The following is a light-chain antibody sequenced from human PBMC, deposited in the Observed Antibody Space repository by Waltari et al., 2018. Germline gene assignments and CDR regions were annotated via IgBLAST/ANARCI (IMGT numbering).Light chain of an antibody. CDR2: AAS. CDR1: QGISSY. V-gene: IGKV1-9*01. Sequence: QLTQAPFSLSASVGDRVTSPCRATQGISSYLAWYQQKPGKAPKLLIYAASTLQSGVPSRFSGSGSGTDFTLTISSLQPADFATYYCQQLNSYPRGTFGQGTKLEIK. J-gene: IGKJ2*01. CDR3: QQLNSYPRGT.